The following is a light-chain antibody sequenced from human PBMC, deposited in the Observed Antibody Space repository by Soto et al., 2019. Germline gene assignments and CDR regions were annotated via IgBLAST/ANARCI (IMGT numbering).Light chain of an antibody. Sequence: QSVLTQPPSVSGAPGQRVTISCSGSSSNIGAGYDAHWYQQLPGAAPKLLIFDNTNRPSGVPDRFSGSKSGTSATLGITGLQTGDEADYYCGTWDSSLSAYVFGTGTKVTVL. J-gene: IGLJ1*01. V-gene: IGLV1-40*01. CDR1: SSNIGAGYD. CDR3: GTWDSSLSAYV. CDR2: DNT.